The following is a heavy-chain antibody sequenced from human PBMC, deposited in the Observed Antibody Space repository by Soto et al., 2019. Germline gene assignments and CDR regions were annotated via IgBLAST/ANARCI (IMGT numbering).Heavy chain of an antibody. Sequence: GGSLRLSCAASGFTFSSYAMSWVRPAPGKGLEWVSAISGSGGSTYYADSVKGRFTISRDNSKNTLYLQMNSLRAEDTAVYYCAKDKGSMSYFDYWGQGTLVTVSS. CDR2: ISGSGGST. V-gene: IGHV3-23*01. CDR3: AKDKGSMSYFDY. D-gene: IGHD2-2*01. J-gene: IGHJ4*02. CDR1: GFTFSSYA.